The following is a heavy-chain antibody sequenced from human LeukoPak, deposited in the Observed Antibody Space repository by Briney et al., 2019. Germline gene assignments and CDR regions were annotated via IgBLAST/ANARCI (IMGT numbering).Heavy chain of an antibody. V-gene: IGHV3-23*01. CDR2: ITTGDGNS. CDR1: GFTFSSYT. Sequence: GGSLRLSCTASGFTFSSYTMTWVRQAPGKGLKWVSTITTGDGNSYYADSVKGRFTVSRDDSKNTLYLQMNSLRAEDTAVYYCAKDGGLWVSAHWGDSWGRGTLVTVSS. J-gene: IGHJ4*02. D-gene: IGHD7-27*01. CDR3: AKDGGLWVSAHWGDS.